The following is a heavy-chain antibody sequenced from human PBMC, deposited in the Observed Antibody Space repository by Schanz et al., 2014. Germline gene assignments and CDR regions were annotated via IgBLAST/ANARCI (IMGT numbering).Heavy chain of an antibody. CDR1: GFTFSSYS. D-gene: IGHD2-2*01. CDR3: AKDLLYGAPMPLNHLDY. J-gene: IGHJ4*02. Sequence: VQLVESGGGVVQPGRSLRLSCAAYGFTFSSYSMNWVRQAPGKGLEWVSSISSSSSYIYYADSVKGRFTISRDNAKNSLYLQMNSLRAEDTAVYYCAKDLLYGAPMPLNHLDYWGQGTLVTVSS. V-gene: IGHV3-21*04. CDR2: ISSSSSYI.